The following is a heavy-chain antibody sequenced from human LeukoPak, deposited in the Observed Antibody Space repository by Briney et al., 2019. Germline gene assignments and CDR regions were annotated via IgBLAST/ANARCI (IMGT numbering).Heavy chain of an antibody. CDR1: GGSMSPYY. J-gene: IGHJ4*02. CDR2: IYTSGNT. CDR3: AREGGKQWLVFDY. Sequence: SETLSLTCTVSGGSMSPYYWSWIRQPAGKGLEWIGRIYTSGNTNYNPSLKSRVTLSMDTSKLQFSLKLTSVTAADTAVYYCAREGGKQWLVFDYWGQGALVTVSS. V-gene: IGHV4-4*07. D-gene: IGHD6-19*01.